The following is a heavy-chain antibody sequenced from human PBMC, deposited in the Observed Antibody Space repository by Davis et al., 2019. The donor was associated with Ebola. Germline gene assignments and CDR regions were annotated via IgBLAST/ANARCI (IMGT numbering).Heavy chain of an antibody. J-gene: IGHJ4*02. CDR3: ARALKAYSSSSPLDY. D-gene: IGHD6-6*01. CDR1: EFTFSSYA. CDR2: ISESFGRT. V-gene: IGHV3-23*01. Sequence: GESLKISCAASEFTFSSYAMSWVRQAPGKGLEWVSAISESFGRTYYADSVKGRFTISRDNAKNSLYLQMNSLRAEDTAVYYCARALKAYSSSSPLDYWGQGTLVTISS.